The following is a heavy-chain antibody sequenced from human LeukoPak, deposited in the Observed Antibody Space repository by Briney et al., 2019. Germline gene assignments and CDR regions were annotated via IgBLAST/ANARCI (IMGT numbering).Heavy chain of an antibody. D-gene: IGHD2-21*01. CDR1: GFTLSDYY. J-gene: IGHJ3*02. CDR2: CDGRGSLT. V-gene: IGHV3-74*01. CDR3: ARGKFPYSVDI. Sequence: GGSLRLSCEASGFTLSDYYMHWLRQAPGKGLVWVAHCDGRGSLTGHADSVKGRFTISRDNAKNTLYLQLNSLRADDTAVYYCARGKFPYSVDIWGQGSMVTVS.